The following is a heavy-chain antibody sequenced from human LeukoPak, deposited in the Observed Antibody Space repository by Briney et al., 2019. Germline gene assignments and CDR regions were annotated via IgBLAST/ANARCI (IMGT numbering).Heavy chain of an antibody. J-gene: IGHJ6*03. D-gene: IGHD3-22*01. CDR2: INHSGST. Sequence: PSEILSLTCAVYGGSFSGHYWTWIRQPPGKGLEWIGGINHSGSTNYNPSLKSRVTISVDTSKNQFSLKLSSVTAADTAVYYCTRGSIAYYYMDVWGKGTTVTISS. V-gene: IGHV4-34*01. CDR3: TRGSIAYYYMDV. CDR1: GGSFSGHY.